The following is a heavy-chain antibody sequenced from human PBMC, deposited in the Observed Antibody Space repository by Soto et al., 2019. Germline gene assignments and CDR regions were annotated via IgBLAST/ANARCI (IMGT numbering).Heavy chain of an antibody. CDR2: VYHTGSA. V-gene: IGHV4-61*05. CDR1: GGSISSSSYY. CDR3: GRDVRRYYSDQFDS. D-gene: IGHD4-17*01. Sequence: SETLSLTCTVSGGSISSSSYYWGWVRQPPGKGLEWLGEVYHTGSANYNPSLRSRVTISVDRSRNQLSLNVTSVTAADTAVYYCGRDVRRYYSDQFDSWGQGILVTVSS. J-gene: IGHJ4*02.